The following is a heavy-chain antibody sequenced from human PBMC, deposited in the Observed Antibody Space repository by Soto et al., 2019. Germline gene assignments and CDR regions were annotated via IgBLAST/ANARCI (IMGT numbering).Heavy chain of an antibody. CDR1: GYTFTSYG. Sequence: ASVKVSCKASGYTFTSYGISWVRQAPGQGLEWMGWISAYNGNTNYAQKLQGRVTMTTDTSTSTAYMELRSLRSDDTAVYYCARGIDCSGGSCYSYYYYYYIDVWGKGTTVTVSS. CDR2: ISAYNGNT. V-gene: IGHV1-18*01. CDR3: ARGIDCSGGSCYSYYYYYYIDV. J-gene: IGHJ6*03. D-gene: IGHD2-15*01.